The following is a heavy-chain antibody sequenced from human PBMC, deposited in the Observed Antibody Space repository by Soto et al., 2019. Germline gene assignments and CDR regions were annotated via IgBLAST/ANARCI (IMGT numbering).Heavy chain of an antibody. CDR3: ARLPFPWGWFDP. Sequence: QVQLVESGGGLVKPGGSLRLSCAASGIVFSDYMSWVRQAPGKGLEWLSYISGSGRTIYSADSVKGRFTISRDNATNSLYLHMNNVRTEDTAVDYCARLPFPWGWFDPWGQGTLVTVSS. CDR1: GIVFSDY. J-gene: IGHJ5*02. V-gene: IGHV3-11*01. D-gene: IGHD3-16*01. CDR2: ISGSGRTI.